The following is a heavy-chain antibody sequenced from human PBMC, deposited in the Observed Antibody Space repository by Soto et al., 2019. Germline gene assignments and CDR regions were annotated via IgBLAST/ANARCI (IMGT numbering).Heavy chain of an antibody. J-gene: IGHJ4*02. CDR2: INTDNGNT. CDR3: ARDGLGYGSSSACYDFDS. CDR1: GNTFPNYG. Sequence: QAQLVQSGAEVKKPGASVKVSCKASGNTFPNYGISWVRQAPGQGLEWMGWINTDNGNTKYAEKFQGRVSITTDTSTSLAYMELRSLGSDDTAGYYWARDGLGYGSSSACYDFDSRGQGTRVTVSS. D-gene: IGHD2-2*01. V-gene: IGHV1-18*01.